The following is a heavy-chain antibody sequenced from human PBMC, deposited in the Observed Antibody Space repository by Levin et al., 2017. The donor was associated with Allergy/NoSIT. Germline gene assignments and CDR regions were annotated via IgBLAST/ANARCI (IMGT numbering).Heavy chain of an antibody. CDR2: ISGSGGST. Sequence: PAGGSLRLSCAASGFTFSSYAMSWVRQAPGKGLEWVSVISGSGGSTHYADSVKGRFTISRDNSKNTLYLQMNSLRAEDTAVYYCAKDETGNYYQFIDYWGQGTLVTVSS. J-gene: IGHJ4*02. D-gene: IGHD1-26*01. CDR3: AKDETGNYYQFIDY. V-gene: IGHV3-23*01. CDR1: GFTFSSYA.